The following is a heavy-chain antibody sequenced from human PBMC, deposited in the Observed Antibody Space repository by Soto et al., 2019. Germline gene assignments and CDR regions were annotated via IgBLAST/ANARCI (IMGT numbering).Heavy chain of an antibody. Sequence: GGSLRLSCAASGFTFSSYAMSWVRQAPGKGLEWVSAIGGSGGSTYYADSVKGRFTISRDNSKNTLYVQMNSPRAEATAAYYCANSQLARGYTYMDVGGQGTTVTVSS. V-gene: IGHV3-23*01. CDR3: ANSQLARGYTYMDV. D-gene: IGHD5-18*01. CDR1: GFTFSSYA. J-gene: IGHJ6*02. CDR2: IGGSGGST.